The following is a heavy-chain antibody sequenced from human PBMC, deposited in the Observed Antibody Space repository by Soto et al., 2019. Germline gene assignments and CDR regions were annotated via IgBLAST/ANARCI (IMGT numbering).Heavy chain of an antibody. Sequence: VGSLRLSCAASGFTFSSYAMSWVRQAPGKGLEWVSAISGSGGSTYYADSVKGRFTISRDNSKNTLYLQMNSPRAEDTAVYYCAKMGHVDYGDSNWFDPWGQGTLVTVSS. CDR1: GFTFSSYA. CDR3: AKMGHVDYGDSNWFDP. D-gene: IGHD4-17*01. CDR2: ISGSGGST. V-gene: IGHV3-23*01. J-gene: IGHJ5*02.